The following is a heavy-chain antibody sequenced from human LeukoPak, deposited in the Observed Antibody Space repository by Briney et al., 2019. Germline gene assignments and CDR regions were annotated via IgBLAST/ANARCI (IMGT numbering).Heavy chain of an antibody. J-gene: IGHJ6*02. CDR1: GGTFSSYS. CDR3: ARISLGAIWGYYYGMDV. CDR2: IILIFDTA. Sequence: GASVKVSCKASGGTFSSYSISWVRQAPGQGLEWMGGIILIFDTADYAQKFQGRVTITADESTSTAYMELSSLRSEDTAVFYCARISLGAIWGYYYGMDVWGQGTTVTVSS. V-gene: IGHV1-69*13. D-gene: IGHD1-26*01.